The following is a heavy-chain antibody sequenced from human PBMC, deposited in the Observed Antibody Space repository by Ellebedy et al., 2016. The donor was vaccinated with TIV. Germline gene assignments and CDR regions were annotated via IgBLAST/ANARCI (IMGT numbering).Heavy chain of an antibody. CDR1: GFTFSDYY. J-gene: IGHJ4*02. D-gene: IGHD3-10*01. V-gene: IGHV3-11*06. Sequence: PGGSLRLSCAASGFTFSDYYMSRIRQAPGKGLEWISYISSSTTYTNYADSVKGRFTISRDNAKNSLYLRMNSLRAEETAVYYCARDYYGSGSYSSDWGQGTLVTVSS. CDR2: ISSSTTYT. CDR3: ARDYYGSGSYSSD.